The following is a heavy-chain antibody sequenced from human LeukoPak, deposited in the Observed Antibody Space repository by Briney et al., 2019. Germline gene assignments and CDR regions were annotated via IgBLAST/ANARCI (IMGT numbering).Heavy chain of an antibody. Sequence: GGSLRLSCAASGFTFSNYAIHWVRQAPGKGLEYVSAITANGGSTYYANSVKGRFTVSRDNSKNTLYLQMGSLRAEDMAVYYCARGGSYDSGSYYIMDYWGQGTLATVSS. V-gene: IGHV3-64*01. J-gene: IGHJ4*02. CDR1: GFTFSNYA. D-gene: IGHD3-10*01. CDR2: ITANGGST. CDR3: ARGGSYDSGSYYIMDY.